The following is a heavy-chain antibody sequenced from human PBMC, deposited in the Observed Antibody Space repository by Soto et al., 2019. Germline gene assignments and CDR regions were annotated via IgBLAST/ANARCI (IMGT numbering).Heavy chain of an antibody. D-gene: IGHD4-17*01. V-gene: IGHV3-33*06. CDR2: IWYDGSNK. Sequence: SLRLSCAASGFTFSSYGMHWVRQAPGKGLEWVAVIWYDGSNKYYADSVKGRFTISRDNSKNTLYLQMNSLRAEDTAVYYCAKEGAGDIDYGDDYYYYGMDVWGQGTTVTVSS. CDR3: AKEGAGDIDYGDDYYYYGMDV. J-gene: IGHJ6*02. CDR1: GFTFSSYG.